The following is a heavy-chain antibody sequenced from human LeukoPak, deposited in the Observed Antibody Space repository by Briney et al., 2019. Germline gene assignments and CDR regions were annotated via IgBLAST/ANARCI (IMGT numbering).Heavy chain of an antibody. CDR1: GGSISSYY. CDR2: IYTSGST. V-gene: IGHV4-4*07. J-gene: IGHJ5*02. D-gene: IGHD1-1*01. Sequence: SETLSLTCTVSGGSISSYYWSWIRQPAGKGLEWIGRIYTSGSTNYNPSLKSRVTMSVDTSKNQFSLKLSSVTAADTAAYYCAREEYNWNDVGWFHPWGQGTLVTVSS. CDR3: AREEYNWNDVGWFHP.